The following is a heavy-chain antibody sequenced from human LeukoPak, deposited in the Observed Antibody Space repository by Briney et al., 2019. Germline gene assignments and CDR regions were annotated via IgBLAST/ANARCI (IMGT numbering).Heavy chain of an antibody. D-gene: IGHD3-10*01. CDR3: IRHVEFQRPY. V-gene: IGHV3-73*01. Sequence: GGSLTLSCAASGMSLSDSAMYWVRQTPGKGLEWLAHIRSRTKGYATAYAASVTGRFVISRDDVKNMAFLQMTSLETEDTAVYYCIRHVEFQRPYWAQGVQVTVSS. J-gene: IGHJ4*02. CDR1: GMSLSDSA. CDR2: IRSRTKGYAT.